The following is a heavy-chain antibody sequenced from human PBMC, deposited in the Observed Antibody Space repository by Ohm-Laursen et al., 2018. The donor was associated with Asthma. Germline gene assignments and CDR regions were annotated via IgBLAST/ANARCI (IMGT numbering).Heavy chain of an antibody. V-gene: IGHV3-11*06. Sequence: SLRLSCTASGFTFSDYYMSWIRQAPGKGLEWVSYISSSSSYTNYADSVKGRFTISRDNAKNSLYLQMNSLRDEDTAVYYCARDDSYGPSYFDYWGQGTLVTVSS. CDR1: GFTFSDYY. J-gene: IGHJ4*02. CDR2: ISSSSSYT. D-gene: IGHD5-18*01. CDR3: ARDDSYGPSYFDY.